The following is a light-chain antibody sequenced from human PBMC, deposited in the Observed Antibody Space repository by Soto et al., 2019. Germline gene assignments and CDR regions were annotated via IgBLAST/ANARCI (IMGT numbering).Light chain of an antibody. Sequence: QSALTQPRSVSGSPGQSVTISCTGTSSDIGGYDYVSWYQHHPDKAPKLIIFDVTNRPSGVPDRFSGSKSGNTASLTFSGLQAEDEADYYCCSYAGSYTWVFGGGTKLTVL. CDR1: SSDIGGYDY. V-gene: IGLV2-11*01. J-gene: IGLJ3*02. CDR2: DVT. CDR3: CSYAGSYTWV.